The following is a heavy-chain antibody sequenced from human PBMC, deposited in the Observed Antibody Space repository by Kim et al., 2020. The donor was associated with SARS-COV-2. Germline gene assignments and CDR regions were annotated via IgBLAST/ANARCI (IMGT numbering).Heavy chain of an antibody. J-gene: IGHJ4*02. V-gene: IGHV3-23*01. CDR3: AKSFGLAGEQWLEYYFDY. D-gene: IGHD6-19*01. Sequence: GGSLRLSCAASGFTFSSYAMSWVRQAPGKGLEWVSAISGSGGSTYYADSVKGRFTISRDNSKNTLYLQMNSLRAEDTAVYYCAKSFGLAGEQWLEYYFDYWGQGTLVTVSS. CDR2: ISGSGGST. CDR1: GFTFSSYA.